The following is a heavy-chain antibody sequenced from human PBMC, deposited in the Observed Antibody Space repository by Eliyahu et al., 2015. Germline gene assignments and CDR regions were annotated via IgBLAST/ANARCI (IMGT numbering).Heavy chain of an antibody. V-gene: IGHV3-30*18. CDR3: AKDGGVPAAHFDS. J-gene: IGHJ4*02. CDR2: LSDTGKAR. CDR1: GFAFSRFG. Sequence: QVHLVESGGGVVQPGKSFRXSCLASGFAFSRFGMHWVRQPPGKGLEWVAVLSDTGKARFYTDSVKDRFTVSRDNSRNTLFLEISNLRLEDTAMYYCAKDGGVPAAHFDSWGQGTLVTVSS. D-gene: IGHD3-16*01.